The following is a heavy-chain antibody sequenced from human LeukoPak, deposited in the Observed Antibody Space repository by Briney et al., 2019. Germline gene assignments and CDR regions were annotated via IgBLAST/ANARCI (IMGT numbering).Heavy chain of an antibody. Sequence: GGSLRLPCAASGFTFSSYAMSWVRQAPGKGLEWVSAISGSGGSTYYADSVKGRFTISRDNAKNSLFLQMNSLRAEDTAVYYCARATYSSREIDYWGQGTLVTVSS. J-gene: IGHJ4*02. CDR2: ISGSGGST. D-gene: IGHD6-13*01. V-gene: IGHV3-23*01. CDR3: ARATYSSREIDY. CDR1: GFTFSSYA.